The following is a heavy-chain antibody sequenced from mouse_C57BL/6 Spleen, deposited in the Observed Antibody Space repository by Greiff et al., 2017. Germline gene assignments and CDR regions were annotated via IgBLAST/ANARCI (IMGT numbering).Heavy chain of an antibody. CDR2: IYPGDGDT. J-gene: IGHJ1*03. V-gene: IGHV1-82*01. CDR1: GYAFSSSW. Sequence: VQLQQSGPELVKPGASVKISCKASGYAFSSSWMNWVKQRPGKGLEWIGRIYPGDGDTNYNGKFKGKATLTADKSSSTAYMQLSSLTSEDSAVYFCARRGYDYDGGHWYFDVWGTGTTVTVSS. CDR3: ARRGYDYDGGHWYFDV. D-gene: IGHD2-4*01.